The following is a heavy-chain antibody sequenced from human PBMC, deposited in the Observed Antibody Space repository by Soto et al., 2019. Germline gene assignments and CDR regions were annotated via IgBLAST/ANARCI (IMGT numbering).Heavy chain of an antibody. CDR2: IIPIFGTA. D-gene: IGHD3-22*01. V-gene: IGHV1-69*13. Sequence: ASGKVSCKASGGTFSSYAISWVRQAPGQGLEWMGGIIPIFGTANYAQKFQGRVTITADESTSTAYMELSSLRSEDTAVYYCAGTIGYYYDSSGSMGYFDYWGQGSLVTVSS. CDR1: GGTFSSYA. J-gene: IGHJ4*02. CDR3: AGTIGYYYDSSGSMGYFDY.